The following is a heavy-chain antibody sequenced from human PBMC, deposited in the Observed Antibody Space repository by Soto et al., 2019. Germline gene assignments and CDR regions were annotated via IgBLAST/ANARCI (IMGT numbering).Heavy chain of an antibody. D-gene: IGHD6-13*01. CDR2: IYYSGST. CDR3: ARVVIAAALPFDY. V-gene: IGHV4-31*03. Sequence: QVQLQESGPGLVKPSQTLSLTCTVSGGSISSGGYYWSWIRQHPGKGLERIGYIYYSGSTYYNPSLKSRVAISVDTCKNQFSLKLSSVTAADTAVYYGARVVIAAALPFDYWGQGTLVSVSS. J-gene: IGHJ4*02. CDR1: GGSISSGGYY.